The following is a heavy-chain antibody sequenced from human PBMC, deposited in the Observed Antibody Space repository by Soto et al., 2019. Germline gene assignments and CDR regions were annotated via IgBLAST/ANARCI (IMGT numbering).Heavy chain of an antibody. CDR3: AQTVLWFGEVSTVDY. V-gene: IGHV1-69*02. J-gene: IGHJ4*02. Sequence: QVQLVQSGAEVKKPGSSVKVSCKASGGTFSSYTISWVRQAPGQGLEWMGRIIPILGIANYAQKFQGRVTITADKSTSTAYMELSSLRSEDTAVYYCAQTVLWFGEVSTVDYWGQGTLVTVSS. D-gene: IGHD3-10*01. CDR1: GGTFSSYT. CDR2: IIPILGIA.